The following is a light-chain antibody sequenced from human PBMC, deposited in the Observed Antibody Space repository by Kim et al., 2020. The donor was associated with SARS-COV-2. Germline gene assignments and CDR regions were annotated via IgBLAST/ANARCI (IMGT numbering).Light chain of an antibody. CDR2: AAS. V-gene: IGKV1-27*01. CDR3: QKYDGAPWA. CDR1: QDISNY. Sequence: ASVGDRVTITCRASQDISNYLAWYQQKAGTAPRLLIYAASALQPGVPSRFSGSGSGTDFTLTITSLQPEDVATYFCQKYDGAPWAFGQGTKVDIK. J-gene: IGKJ1*01.